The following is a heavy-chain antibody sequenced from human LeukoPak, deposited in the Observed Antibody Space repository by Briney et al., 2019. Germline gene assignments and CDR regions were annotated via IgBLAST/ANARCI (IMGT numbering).Heavy chain of an antibody. D-gene: IGHD1-26*01. J-gene: IGHJ4*02. CDR1: GLTSSTYW. V-gene: IGHV3-74*03. CDR3: AREARVGGALQY. CDR2: INPDGRIR. Sequence: PGGPLRPSCAASGLTSSTYWMPWARQAQGKGLAWFARINPDGRIRTYPNSVQGRVTISRATAKDTLFLKLNSLKVETPAVNYGAREARVGGALQYWGQGTPDTVSS.